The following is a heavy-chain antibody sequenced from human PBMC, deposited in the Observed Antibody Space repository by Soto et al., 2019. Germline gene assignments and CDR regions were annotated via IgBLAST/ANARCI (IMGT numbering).Heavy chain of an antibody. CDR1: GFTFSSYS. D-gene: IGHD6-6*01. V-gene: IGHV3-21*01. CDR3: ASLIGSSSFYYYYYMDV. CDR2: ISSSSSYI. Sequence: EVQLVESGGGLVKPGGSLRLSCAASGFTFSSYSMNWVRQAPGKGLEWVSSISSSSSYIYYADSGKGRFTISRDNAKNSLYLQMNSLRAEDTAVYYCASLIGSSSFYYYYYMDVWGKGTTVTVSS. J-gene: IGHJ6*03.